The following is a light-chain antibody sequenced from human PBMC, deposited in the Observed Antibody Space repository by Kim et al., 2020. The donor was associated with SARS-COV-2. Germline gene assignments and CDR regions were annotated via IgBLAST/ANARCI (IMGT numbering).Light chain of an antibody. CDR1: QTIRTY. J-gene: IGKJ4*01. CDR2: AAS. V-gene: IGKV1-39*01. Sequence: AAVGDRVTITGQASQTIRTYLNWYQQKPRKAPKLLVYAASSLKSGVPARCSGNGSGTDFTLTINSLQLEDLGTYYCQQGYSGQLTFDGGTKVEI. CDR3: QQGYSGQLT.